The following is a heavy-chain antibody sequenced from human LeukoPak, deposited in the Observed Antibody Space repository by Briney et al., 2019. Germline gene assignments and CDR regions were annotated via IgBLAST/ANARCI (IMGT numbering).Heavy chain of an antibody. J-gene: IGHJ4*02. V-gene: IGHV1-18*01. D-gene: IGHD3-10*01. Sequence: GASVKVSCKASGYTFTSYGISWVRQAPGQGLEWMGWISAYNGNTNYAQKLQGRVAMTTDTSTSTAYMELRSLRSDDTAVYYCARDQSMWFGELIDYWGQGTLVTVSS. CDR2: ISAYNGNT. CDR3: ARDQSMWFGELIDY. CDR1: GYTFTSYG.